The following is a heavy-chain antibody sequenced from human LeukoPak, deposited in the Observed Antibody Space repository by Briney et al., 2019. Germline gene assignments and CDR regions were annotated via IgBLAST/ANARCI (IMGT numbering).Heavy chain of an antibody. CDR2: INSDGSST. D-gene: IGHD5-12*01. J-gene: IGHJ4*02. V-gene: IGHV3-74*01. Sequence: GGSLRLSCAASGFTFSSYWMHWVRQAPGKGLVWVSRINSDGSSTSYADSVKGRFTISRDNAKNSLYLQMNSLRPEDAALYYCAKETYTAFDFGGPGTLVTVSS. CDR1: GFTFSSYW. CDR3: AKETYTAFDF.